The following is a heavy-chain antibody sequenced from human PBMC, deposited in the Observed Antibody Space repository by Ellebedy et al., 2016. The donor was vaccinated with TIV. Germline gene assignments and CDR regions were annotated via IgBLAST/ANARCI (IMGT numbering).Heavy chain of an antibody. D-gene: IGHD1-26*01. V-gene: IGHV3-30*03. Sequence: GESLKISCAASGFTFSKYAMEWVRQAPGKGLEWVAVISYDGSDEYYPDSVRGRFSISRDQSKNTVFLQMDSLRPEDTAGYYCATHRSYPIDYWGQGTLVTVSS. CDR3: ATHRSYPIDY. J-gene: IGHJ4*02. CDR1: GFTFSKYA. CDR2: ISYDGSDE.